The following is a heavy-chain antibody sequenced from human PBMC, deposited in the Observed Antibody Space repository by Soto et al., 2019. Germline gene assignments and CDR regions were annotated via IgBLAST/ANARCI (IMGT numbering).Heavy chain of an antibody. D-gene: IGHD3-3*01. J-gene: IGHJ5*02. V-gene: IGHV4-34*01. Sequence: SETLSLTCAVYGGSFSGYYWSWIRQSPGKGLEWIGEINPGGSTNHNPSLKSRVTISVDTSKNQFSLKLSSVTAADTAVYYCARPYYDFWSGYFDPWGQGTLVTVSS. CDR2: INPGGST. CDR3: ARPYYDFWSGYFDP. CDR1: GGSFSGYY.